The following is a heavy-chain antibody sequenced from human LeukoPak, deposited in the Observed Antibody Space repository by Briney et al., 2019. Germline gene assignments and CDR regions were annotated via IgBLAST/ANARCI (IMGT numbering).Heavy chain of an antibody. J-gene: IGHJ4*02. CDR3: ARDFSVEPEQLQN. CDR2: ISSSSTTI. D-gene: IGHD1/OR15-1a*01. Sequence: PGGSLRLSCAASGFTFSSYSMNWVRQAPGKGLEWVSYISSSSTTIYYADSVRGRFTISRDNAKNSLYLQMNSLRAEDTAVYYCARDFSVEPEQLQNWGQGTLVTVSS. V-gene: IGHV3-48*04. CDR1: GFTFSSYS.